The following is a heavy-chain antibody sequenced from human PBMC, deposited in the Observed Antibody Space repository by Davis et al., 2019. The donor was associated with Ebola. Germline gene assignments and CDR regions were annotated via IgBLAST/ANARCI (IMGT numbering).Heavy chain of an antibody. J-gene: IGHJ4*02. CDR2: INHSGST. CDR1: GFIFDDYA. V-gene: IGHV4-34*01. CDR3: ARGLGGDFDY. Sequence: ESLKISCAASGFIFDDYAMHWVRQAPGKGLEWIGEINHSGSTNYNPSLKSRVTISVDTSKNQFSLKLSSVTAADTAVYYCARGLGGDFDYWGQGTLVTVSS. D-gene: IGHD3-16*01.